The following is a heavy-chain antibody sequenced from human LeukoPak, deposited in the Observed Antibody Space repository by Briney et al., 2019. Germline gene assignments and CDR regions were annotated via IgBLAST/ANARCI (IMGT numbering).Heavy chain of an antibody. V-gene: IGHV3-9*01. CDR1: GFTFDDYA. CDR2: ISWNSGSI. D-gene: IGHD3-9*01. J-gene: IGHJ3*02. CDR3: AREQLRYFDWYYAFDI. Sequence: PGRSLRLSCAASGFTFDDYAMHWVRQAPGKGLEWVSGISWNSGSIGYADSVKGRFTISRDNAKNSLYLQMNSLRAEDTAVYYCAREQLRYFDWYYAFDIWGQGTMVTVSS.